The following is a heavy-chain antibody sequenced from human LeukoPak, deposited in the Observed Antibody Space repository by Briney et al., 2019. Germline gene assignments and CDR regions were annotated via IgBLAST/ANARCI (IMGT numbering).Heavy chain of an antibody. CDR3: ARAGAYYYDSSGYYYVY. V-gene: IGHV1-18*01. Sequence: ASVKVSCKASVYTFTSYGISWVRQAPGQGLVWMGWISAYNGNTNYAQKLQGRVTMTTDTSTSTAHMELRSLRSDDTAVYYCARAGAYYYDSSGYYYVYWGQGTLVTVSS. J-gene: IGHJ4*02. CDR2: ISAYNGNT. D-gene: IGHD3-22*01. CDR1: VYTFTSYG.